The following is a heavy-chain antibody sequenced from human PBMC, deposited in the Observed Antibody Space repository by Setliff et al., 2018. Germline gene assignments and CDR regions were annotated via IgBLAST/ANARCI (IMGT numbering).Heavy chain of an antibody. V-gene: IGHV1-69*05. CDR1: GDSFNNYA. CDR2: IIPMFGTP. CDR3: ATSPAVLGIVYLDP. D-gene: IGHD2-15*01. J-gene: IGHJ5*02. Sequence: SVKVSCKASGDSFNNYAISWVRQAPGQGLEWMGGIIPMFGTPAYAQKFQDRVTITTDESTSTAYMELDSLRSEDTAVYYCATSPAVLGIVYLDPWGQGTLVTVSS.